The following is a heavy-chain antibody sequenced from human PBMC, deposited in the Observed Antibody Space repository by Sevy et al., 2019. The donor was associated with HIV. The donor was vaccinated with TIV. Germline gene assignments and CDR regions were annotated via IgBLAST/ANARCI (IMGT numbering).Heavy chain of an antibody. J-gene: IGHJ4*02. CDR2: ISYSGSS. V-gene: IGHV4-59*01. D-gene: IGHD1-20*01. CDR1: GGSIGGYY. Sequence: SETLSLTCAVSGGSIGGYYWSWIRQPPGKGLEWIGYISYSGSSNYNPSLKSRVTISVDKSKNEFSLKLSSVTAADTAVYYCARSRVITGTSDYWGQGTLVTVSS. CDR3: ARSRVITGTSDY.